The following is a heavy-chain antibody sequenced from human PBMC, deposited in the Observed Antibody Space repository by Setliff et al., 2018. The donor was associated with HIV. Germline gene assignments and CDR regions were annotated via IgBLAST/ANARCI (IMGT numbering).Heavy chain of an antibody. CDR1: GGSISTYY. Sequence: SETLSLTCNVSGGSISTYYWSWIRQPPGKGLEWLSYVSHSGSTNFNPSLESRLAMSVDMSKNHFSLKLRSVTAADTAVYYCARHGHFYDSSSSDAFDIWGHGTMVTVSS. CDR3: ARHGHFYDSSSSDAFDI. V-gene: IGHV4-59*08. CDR2: VSHSGST. J-gene: IGHJ3*02. D-gene: IGHD3-22*01.